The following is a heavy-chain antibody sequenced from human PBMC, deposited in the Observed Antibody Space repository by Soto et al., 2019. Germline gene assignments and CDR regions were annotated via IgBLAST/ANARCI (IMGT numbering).Heavy chain of an antibody. Sequence: PGGSLRLSCAASGFTFSDYSMNWVRQAPGKGLEWVASTTSSSSYIYYADSVKGRFTISRDNSKNTLYLQMNSLRAEDTAVYYCARDGSYDPTNYYYFDYWGQGTLVTVSS. CDR2: TTSSSSYI. CDR3: ARDGSYDPTNYYYFDY. CDR1: GFTFSDYS. D-gene: IGHD3-3*01. V-gene: IGHV3-21*01. J-gene: IGHJ4*02.